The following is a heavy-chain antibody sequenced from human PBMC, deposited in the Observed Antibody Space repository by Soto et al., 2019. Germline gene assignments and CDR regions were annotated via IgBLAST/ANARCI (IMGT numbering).Heavy chain of an antibody. CDR1: GFRFSDYE. J-gene: IGHJ1*01. CDR3: APGGYIEY. D-gene: IGHD5-18*01. Sequence: EVQLLESGGGLVQPGGSLRLSCAASGFRFSDYEMSWARQAPGKGLEWVSFISDTGHTTRYADSVEGRFTISRDNSKNTLYLEMNNMRTDEKAVYPCAPGGYIEYWGQGSLVTVSS. CDR2: ISDTGHTT. V-gene: IGHV3-23*01.